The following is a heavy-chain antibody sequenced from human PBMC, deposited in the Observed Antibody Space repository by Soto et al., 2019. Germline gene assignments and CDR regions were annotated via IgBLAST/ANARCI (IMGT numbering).Heavy chain of an antibody. V-gene: IGHV1-69*13. CDR1: GGTFSSYA. J-gene: IGHJ4*02. CDR3: ASSTVVTGFDY. D-gene: IGHD2-15*01. Sequence: ASVKVSCKASGGTFSSYAISWVRQAPGQGLEWMGGIIPIFGTANYAQKFQGRVTITADESTSTAYMELSSLRSEDTAVYYCASSTVVTGFDYWGQGTLVTVSS. CDR2: IIPIFGTA.